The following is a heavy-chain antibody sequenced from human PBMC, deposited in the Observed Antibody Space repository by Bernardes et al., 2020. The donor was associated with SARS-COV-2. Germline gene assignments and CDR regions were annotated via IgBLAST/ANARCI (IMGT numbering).Heavy chain of an antibody. V-gene: IGHV3-30*01. D-gene: IGHD1-26*01. CDR3: ARAHSGSYRGAFDI. Sequence: GGSLRLSCAASGFTFSSYAMHWVRQAPGKGLEWVAVISYDGSNKYYADSVKGRFTISRDNSKNTLYLQMNSLRAEDTAVYYCARAHSGSYRGAFDIWGQGTMGTVSS. CDR1: GFTFSSYA. CDR2: ISYDGSNK. J-gene: IGHJ3*02.